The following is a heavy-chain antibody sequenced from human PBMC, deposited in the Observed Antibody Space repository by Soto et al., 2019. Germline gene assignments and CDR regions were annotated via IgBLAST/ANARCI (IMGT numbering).Heavy chain of an antibody. CDR3: ARHGMYYYGSGSYGNFDY. CDR1: GGSISSSSYY. D-gene: IGHD3-10*01. V-gene: IGHV4-39*01. J-gene: IGHJ4*02. CDR2: IYYSGST. Sequence: PSETLSLTCTVSGGSISSSSYYWGWIRQPPGKGLEWIGSIYYSGSTYYNPSLKSRVTISVDTSKSQFSLKLSSVTAADTAVYYCARHGMYYYGSGSYGNFDYWGQGTPVTVSS.